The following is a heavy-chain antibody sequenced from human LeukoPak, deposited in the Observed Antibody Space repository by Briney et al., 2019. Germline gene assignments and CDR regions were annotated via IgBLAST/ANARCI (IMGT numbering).Heavy chain of an antibody. V-gene: IGHV2-5*01. CDR1: GGSISSYYW. D-gene: IGHD4-17*01. J-gene: IGHJ4*02. CDR3: AHLNGDYVFVDY. Sequence: TLSLTCTVSGGSISSYYWSWIRQPPGKALEWLALIYWNDDKRYSPSLKSRLTITKDTSKNQVVLTMTNMDPVDTATYYCAHLNGDYVFVDYWGQGTLVTVSS. CDR2: IYWNDDK.